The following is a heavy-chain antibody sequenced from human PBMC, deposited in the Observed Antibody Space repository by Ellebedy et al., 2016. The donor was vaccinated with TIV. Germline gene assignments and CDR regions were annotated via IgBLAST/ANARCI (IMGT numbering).Heavy chain of an antibody. CDR1: RGTFSSYA. CDR3: ARGGDGYNCYFDY. Sequence: SVKVSXKASRGTFSSYAISWVRQAPGQGLEWMGGIIPIFGTANYAQKFQGRVTMTRDTSTSTVYMELSSLRSEDTAVCYCARGGDGYNCYFDYWGQGTLVTVSS. J-gene: IGHJ4*02. D-gene: IGHD5-24*01. CDR2: IIPIFGTA. V-gene: IGHV1-69*05.